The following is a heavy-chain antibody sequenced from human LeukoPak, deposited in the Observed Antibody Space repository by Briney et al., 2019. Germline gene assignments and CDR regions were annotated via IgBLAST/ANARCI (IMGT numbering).Heavy chain of an antibody. CDR2: IRYDGSNK. Sequence: GGSLRLSCAASGFTFSSYGMHWVRQAPGKGLEWVAFIRYDGSNKYYADSVKGRFTISRDNSKKTLYLQMNSLRPEDTAAYYCAKDFSVYYYDSRVLDYWGQGTLVTVSS. D-gene: IGHD3-22*01. CDR3: AKDFSVYYYDSRVLDY. CDR1: GFTFSSYG. V-gene: IGHV3-30*02. J-gene: IGHJ4*02.